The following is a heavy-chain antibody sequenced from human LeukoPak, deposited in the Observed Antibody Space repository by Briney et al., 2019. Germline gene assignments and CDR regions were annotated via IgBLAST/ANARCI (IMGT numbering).Heavy chain of an antibody. Sequence: GGSLRLSCAASGFTFNIYTMTWGRQAPGKGLEWVSAIGGSGVNTYYADSVKGRFTISRDNSKNTVYLQMNSLRAEDTAIFYCAKGYLTTAKFDFWGQGTLVTVSS. CDR2: IGGSGVNT. V-gene: IGHV3-23*01. CDR1: GFTFNIYT. D-gene: IGHD4-11*01. CDR3: AKGYLTTAKFDF. J-gene: IGHJ4*02.